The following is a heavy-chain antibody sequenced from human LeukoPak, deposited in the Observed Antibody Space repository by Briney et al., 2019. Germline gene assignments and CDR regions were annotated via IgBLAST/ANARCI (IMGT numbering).Heavy chain of an antibody. Sequence: PGGSLRLSCAASEATFSDYYMSWIRQAPGKGLEWISYISPSSTYTNYADSVKGRFNISRDNAKNSMYLQMNSLRADDTAVYYCARMVPVRDGYNIIDYWGQGTLVTVSS. D-gene: IGHD5-24*01. CDR3: ARMVPVRDGYNIIDY. CDR1: EATFSDYY. V-gene: IGHV3-11*03. CDR2: ISPSSTYT. J-gene: IGHJ4*02.